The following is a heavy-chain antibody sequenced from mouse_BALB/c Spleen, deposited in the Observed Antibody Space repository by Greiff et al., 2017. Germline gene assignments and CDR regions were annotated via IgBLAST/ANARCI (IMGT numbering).Heavy chain of an antibody. CDR3: ARESTSGFAY. Sequence: DVKLVESGGGLVQPGGSRKLSCAASGFTFSSFGMHWVRQAPEKGLEWVAYISSGSSTIYYADTVKGRFTISRDNPKNTLFLQMTSLRSEDTAMSYCARESTSGFAYWGQGTLVTVSA. CDR1: GFTFSSFG. V-gene: IGHV5-17*02. D-gene: IGHD3-1*01. J-gene: IGHJ3*01. CDR2: ISSGSSTI.